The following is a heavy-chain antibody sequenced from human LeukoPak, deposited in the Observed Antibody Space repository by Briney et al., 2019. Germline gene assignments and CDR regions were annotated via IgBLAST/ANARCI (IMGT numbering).Heavy chain of an antibody. V-gene: IGHV3-74*01. CDR3: ARGRPHGNDY. CDR1: GFTFSSYW. Sequence: GGSLRLSCAASGFTFSSYWMNWVRQAPGKGLVWVSRIASDGSSTTYADSVKGRFSISRDNAKNTLYLQMNSLRVEDTAVYYCARGRPHGNDYWGQGTLVSVSS. CDR2: IASDGSST. D-gene: IGHD4-23*01. J-gene: IGHJ4*02.